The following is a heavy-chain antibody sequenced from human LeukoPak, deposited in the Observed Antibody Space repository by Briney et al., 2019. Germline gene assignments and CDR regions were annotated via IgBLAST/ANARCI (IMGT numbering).Heavy chain of an antibody. Sequence: SVKVSCKASGGTFSSYAISWVRQAPGQGLEWMGRIIPIFGTANYAQKFQGRVTITTDESTSTAYMELSSLRSEDTAVYYCARYYDFWSGQTRNWFDPWGQGTLVTVSS. V-gene: IGHV1-69*05. CDR2: IIPIFGTA. J-gene: IGHJ5*02. CDR1: GGTFSSYA. CDR3: ARYYDFWSGQTRNWFDP. D-gene: IGHD3-3*01.